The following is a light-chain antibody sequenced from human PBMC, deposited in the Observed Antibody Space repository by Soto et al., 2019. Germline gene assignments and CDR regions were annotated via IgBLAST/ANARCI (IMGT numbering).Light chain of an antibody. Sequence: DIQMTQSPSTLSASVGDRVTITCRASQSISTWLAWFQQKPGKAPKLLIYDASTLESGVPSRFSGSGSGTEFTRTITSLQPDDFAAYYCQQYNDYLVTFGQGTKLEI. V-gene: IGKV1-5*01. CDR2: DAS. CDR1: QSISTW. CDR3: QQYNDYLVT. J-gene: IGKJ2*01.